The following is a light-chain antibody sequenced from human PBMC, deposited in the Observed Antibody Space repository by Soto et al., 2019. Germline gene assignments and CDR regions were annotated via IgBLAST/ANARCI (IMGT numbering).Light chain of an antibody. CDR1: QSVGSN. J-gene: IGKJ4*01. CDR2: GVS. V-gene: IGKV3-15*01. CDR3: QQFNNWLG. Sequence: EIVMTQSPATLSVSPGARVTLSCRASQSVGSNLAWYQQRPGQPPRLLIYGVSTRATGIPARFSGGGSGTEFTPPISSLQSEDFAVYSCQQFNNWLGFGGGLRWRSN.